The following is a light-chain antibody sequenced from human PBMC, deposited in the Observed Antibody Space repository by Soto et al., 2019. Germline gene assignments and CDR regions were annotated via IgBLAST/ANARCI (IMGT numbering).Light chain of an antibody. J-gene: IGLJ2*01. CDR3: SSFTSPSSVL. Sequence: QSALTQPASVSGSPGQSITISCTGGSGDVGGYNYVSWYQHHPGKAPKLIIYEVTNRPSGVSNRFSGSKSGNTASLTISGLQAEDEADYYCSSFTSPSSVLFGGGTKLTVL. CDR2: EVT. V-gene: IGLV2-14*01. CDR1: SGDVGGYNY.